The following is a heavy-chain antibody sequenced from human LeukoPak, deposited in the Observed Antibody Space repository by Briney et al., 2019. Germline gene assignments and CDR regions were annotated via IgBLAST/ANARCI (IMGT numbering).Heavy chain of an antibody. CDR3: ARNLPYYYGSGSYYRYYYYMDV. CDR2: IIPIFGTA. J-gene: IGHJ6*03. Sequence: ASVKVSCKASGYTFTGYYMHWVRQAPGQGLEWMGGIIPIFGTANYAQKFQGRVTITADESTSTAYMELSSLRSEDTAVYYCARNLPYYYGSGSYYRYYYYMDVWGKGTTVTISS. D-gene: IGHD3-10*01. CDR1: GYTFTGYY. V-gene: IGHV1-69*13.